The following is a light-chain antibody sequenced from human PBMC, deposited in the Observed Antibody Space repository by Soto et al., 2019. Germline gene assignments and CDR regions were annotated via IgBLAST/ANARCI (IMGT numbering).Light chain of an antibody. J-gene: IGKJ1*01. V-gene: IGKV3-20*01. CDR1: QSVSSSY. CDR3: QQYGSSPRT. CDR2: DAS. Sequence: ENVLTQSPGTLSLSPGERATLSCRASQSVSSSYLAWYQKKPGQAPRLLIYDASSRATGIPDRFSGSGSGTDFTLTISRLEPEDFAVYFCQQYGSSPRTFGQGTKVEIK.